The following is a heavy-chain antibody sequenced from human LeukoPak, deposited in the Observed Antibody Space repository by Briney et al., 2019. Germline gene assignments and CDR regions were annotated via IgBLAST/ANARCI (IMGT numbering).Heavy chain of an antibody. CDR1: GYTFTSYD. D-gene: IGHD3-3*01. J-gene: IGHJ6*02. CDR2: MNPNSGNT. CDR3: AIGRYDFWSGYSGMDV. V-gene: IGHV1-8*01. Sequence: ASVKVSCKASGYTFTSYDINWVRQATGQGLEWMGWMNPNSGNTGYAQKFQGRVTMTRNTSISTAYMELSSLRSEDTAVYYCAIGRYDFWSGYSGMDVWGQGTTVTVSS.